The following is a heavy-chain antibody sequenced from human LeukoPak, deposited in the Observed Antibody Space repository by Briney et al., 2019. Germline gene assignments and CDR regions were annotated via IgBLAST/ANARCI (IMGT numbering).Heavy chain of an antibody. D-gene: IGHD3-9*01. CDR1: GGTFSSYA. J-gene: IGHJ4*02. CDR2: IIPIFGTA. CDR3: ASAPPTYFDILTGAEYYFDY. V-gene: IGHV1-69*06. Sequence: SVKLSCKASGGTFSSYAISWVRQAPGQGLEWMGGIIPIFGTANYAQKFQGRVTITADKSTSTAYMELSSLRSEDTAVYYCASAPPTYFDILTGAEYYFDYWGQGTLVTVSP.